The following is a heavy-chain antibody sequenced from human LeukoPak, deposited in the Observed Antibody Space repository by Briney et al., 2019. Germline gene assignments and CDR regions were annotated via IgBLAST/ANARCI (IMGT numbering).Heavy chain of an antibody. CDR2: PSNHGSDE. CDR3: AMDYYDSNGYSRGWDY. D-gene: IGHD3-22*01. V-gene: IGHV3-30*04. Sequence: PGKSLRLSCAASGFTFTSLPLHWVRQAPGKGLEWVTVPSNHGSDEYYADSVKGRFTVSSDNSKKTVYLQMDSLRAEDTAVYYCAMDYYDSNGYSRGWDYWGQGTLVTVSS. J-gene: IGHJ4*02. CDR1: GFTFTSLP.